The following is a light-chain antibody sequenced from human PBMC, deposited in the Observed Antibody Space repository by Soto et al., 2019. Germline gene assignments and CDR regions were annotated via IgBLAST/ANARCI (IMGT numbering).Light chain of an antibody. CDR2: KDS. CDR1: ALPKQY. J-gene: IGLJ1*01. CDR3: QSADSSGGFRGV. Sequence: SYELTQPPSVSVSPGQTARITCSGDALPKQYAYWYQQKPGQAPVLVIYKDSGRPSGIPERFSGSSSGTAVTLTISGVQAEDEADYYCQSADSSGGFRGVFGAGTKLTVL. V-gene: IGLV3-25*02.